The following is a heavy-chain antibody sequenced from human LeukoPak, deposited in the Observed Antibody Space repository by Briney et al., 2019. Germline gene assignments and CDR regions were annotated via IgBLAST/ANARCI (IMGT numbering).Heavy chain of an antibody. CDR1: GFTFSSYS. CDR2: ISSSSSYI. D-gene: IGHD2-2*01. J-gene: IGHJ3*02. CDR3: ARDTGYCSSTSCYPDAFDI. Sequence: GGSLRLSCAASGFTFSSYSMNWVRQAPGKGLEWVSSISSSSSYIYYADSVKGRFTISRDNAKNSLYLQMNSLRAEDTAVYYCARDTGYCSSTSCYPDAFDIWGQGTMVTVSS. V-gene: IGHV3-21*01.